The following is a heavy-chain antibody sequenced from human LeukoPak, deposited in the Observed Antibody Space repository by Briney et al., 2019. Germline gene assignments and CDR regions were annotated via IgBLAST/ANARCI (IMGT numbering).Heavy chain of an antibody. V-gene: IGHV3-23*01. CDR3: AKANWVSNADAVW. CDR1: GFTFSNYA. Sequence: GGSLRLSCAASGFTFSNYAMSWVRQAPAKGPEWVSSIRGGSETFYADSVKGRFTLSRDDSRNTVYLQLNNLRVEDTAIYYCAKANWVSNADAVWWGQGTQVTVSS. D-gene: IGHD1-1*01. CDR2: IRGGSET. J-gene: IGHJ4*02.